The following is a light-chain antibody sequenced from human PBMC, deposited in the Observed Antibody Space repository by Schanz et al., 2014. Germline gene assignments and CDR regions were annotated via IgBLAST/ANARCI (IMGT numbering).Light chain of an antibody. V-gene: IGKV3-11*01. CDR1: QSVSSY. CDR2: GAS. J-gene: IGKJ2*02. CDR3: QHRSYWRGT. Sequence: EIVLTQSPATLSLSPGERATLSCRASQSVSSYLAWYQQKPGQTPRLLIYGASSRATGIPDRFSGSGSGTDFTLTISRLEPEDFAFYYCQHRSYWRGTFGQGTKLEIK.